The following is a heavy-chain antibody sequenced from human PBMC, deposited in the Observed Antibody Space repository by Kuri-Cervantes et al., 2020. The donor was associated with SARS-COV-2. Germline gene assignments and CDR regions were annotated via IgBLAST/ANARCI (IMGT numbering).Heavy chain of an antibody. V-gene: IGHV3-30*18. J-gene: IGHJ4*02. CDR3: AKSDGIFMIYATRAAFDH. D-gene: IGHD2-8*01. Sequence: GESLKISCAASGFTFSRYGMHWVRQAPGKGLEWVASISYEGSNKHYADSVKGRFTISRDYSRDTLYLQMNSLRAEDTAIYYCAKSDGIFMIYATRAAFDHWGQGSLVTVSS. CDR1: GFTFSRYG. CDR2: ISYEGSNK.